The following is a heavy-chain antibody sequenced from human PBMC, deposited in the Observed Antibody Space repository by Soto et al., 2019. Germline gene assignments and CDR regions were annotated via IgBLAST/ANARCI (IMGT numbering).Heavy chain of an antibody. Sequence: VGSLRLSCAASGFTFSSYSMNWVRQAPGKGLEWVSYISSSSSTIYYADSVKGRFTISRDNAKNSLYLQMNSLRDEDTAVYYCARADLPKNRWDYYDSSGSTGGYYYGMDVWGQGTTVTVSS. CDR3: ARADLPKNRWDYYDSSGSTGGYYYGMDV. V-gene: IGHV3-48*02. D-gene: IGHD3-22*01. CDR1: GFTFSSYS. J-gene: IGHJ6*02. CDR2: ISSSSSTI.